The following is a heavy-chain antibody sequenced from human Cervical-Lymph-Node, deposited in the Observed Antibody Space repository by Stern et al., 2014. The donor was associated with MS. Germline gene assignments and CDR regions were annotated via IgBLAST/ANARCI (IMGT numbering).Heavy chain of an antibody. CDR3: ARQRYFDY. CDR2: IFPGGLDI. J-gene: IGHJ4*02. CDR1: GYTFTSYW. V-gene: IGHV5-51*01. Sequence: EVQLVESGPEVKRPGESLKISCQASGYTFTSYWIGWVRQMPGKGLEWIAIIFPGGLDIRYSPSFQGQVTIPADKSSSPAYLQWNNLKASDTAIYYCARQRYFDYWGQGTLVTVSS.